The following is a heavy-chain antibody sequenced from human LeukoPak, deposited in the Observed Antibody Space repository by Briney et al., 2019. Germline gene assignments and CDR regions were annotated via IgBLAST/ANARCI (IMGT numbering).Heavy chain of an antibody. CDR1: GYTFTSYY. Sequence: GASVKVSCKASGYTFTSYYMHWVRQAPGQGLEWMGIINPSGGSTSYAQKFQGRVTMTRDMSTSTVYMELSRLRSEDTAVYYCAREFTGYSYGSNYYYYMDVWGKGTTVTVSS. CDR2: INPSGGST. J-gene: IGHJ6*03. D-gene: IGHD5-18*01. CDR3: AREFTGYSYGSNYYYYMDV. V-gene: IGHV1-46*01.